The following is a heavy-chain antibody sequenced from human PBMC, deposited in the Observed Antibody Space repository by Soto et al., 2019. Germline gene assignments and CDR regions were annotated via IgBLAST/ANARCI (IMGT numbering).Heavy chain of an antibody. CDR1: GDSIISFY. J-gene: IGHJ4*02. CDR2: INSSGSP. D-gene: IGHD6-6*01. Sequence: SDPLSLTFTVSGDSIISFYWSWIRQSAGKGLEWIGRINSSGSPNYNPSLKSRVAMSVDTSKNQFSLRLNSVTAADTAVYYCARLRSSSSDYFDYWGQGTLVTV. V-gene: IGHV4-4*07. CDR3: ARLRSSSSDYFDY.